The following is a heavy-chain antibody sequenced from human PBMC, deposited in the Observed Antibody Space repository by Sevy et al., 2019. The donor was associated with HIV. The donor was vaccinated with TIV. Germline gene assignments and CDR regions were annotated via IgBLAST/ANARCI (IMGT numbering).Heavy chain of an antibody. Sequence: SETLSHTCTVSGDSMSSGAYYWSWIRQHPGKGLEWIGYIYYTGSTYYNPSLKSRVVISLDTSKNQFSLKVSSVTAADTAVYYCARGRLIVARERWFDPWGQGIRVTVSS. D-gene: IGHD5-12*01. V-gene: IGHV4-31*03. J-gene: IGHJ5*02. CDR1: GDSMSSGAYY. CDR3: ARGRLIVARERWFDP. CDR2: IYYTGST.